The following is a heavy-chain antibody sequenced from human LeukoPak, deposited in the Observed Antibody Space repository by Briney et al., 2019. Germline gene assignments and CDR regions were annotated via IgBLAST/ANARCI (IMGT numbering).Heavy chain of an antibody. CDR2: IKQDGSEI. V-gene: IGHV3-7*01. J-gene: IGHJ5*02. Sequence: PGGSLRLSCAASGFTFSSFWMSWVRQAPGKGLEWVANIKQDGSEIYYVDSVKGRFAISRDNAKNSLYLQMNSLRAEDTAVYYCARDDTGQQLGRHNWFDPWGQGTLVTVSS. D-gene: IGHD6-13*01. CDR3: ARDDTGQQLGRHNWFDP. CDR1: GFTFSSFW.